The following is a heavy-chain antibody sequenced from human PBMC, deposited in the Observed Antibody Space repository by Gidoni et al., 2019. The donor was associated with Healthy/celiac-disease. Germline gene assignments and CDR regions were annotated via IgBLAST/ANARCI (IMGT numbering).Heavy chain of an antibody. Sequence: EVQLVESGGGLVQPAGSLTLSCPASGFTFSSYSMNWVRQAPGKGLEWVSSISSSSSYIYYADSVKGRFTISRDNAKNSLYLQMNSLRAEDTAVYYCARTETGAPDYYYYYGMDVWGQGTTVTVSS. CDR2: ISSSSSYI. CDR1: GFTFSSYS. V-gene: IGHV3-21*01. D-gene: IGHD7-27*01. J-gene: IGHJ6*02. CDR3: ARTETGAPDYYYYYGMDV.